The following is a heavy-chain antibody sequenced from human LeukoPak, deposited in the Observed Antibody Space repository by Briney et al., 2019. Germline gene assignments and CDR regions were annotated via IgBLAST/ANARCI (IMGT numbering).Heavy chain of an antibody. Sequence: GESLKISCKGSGYSFTYYWIAWVRQMPGKGLEWMGIIYPGDSDTRYSPSFQGQVTISADKSISTAYLQWSSLKASDTAMYYCARRYYYDTSGFSGGNLYYFDYWGQGTLVTVSS. CDR1: GYSFTYYW. V-gene: IGHV5-51*01. D-gene: IGHD3-22*01. CDR2: IYPGDSDT. CDR3: ARRYYYDTSGFSGGNLYYFDY. J-gene: IGHJ4*02.